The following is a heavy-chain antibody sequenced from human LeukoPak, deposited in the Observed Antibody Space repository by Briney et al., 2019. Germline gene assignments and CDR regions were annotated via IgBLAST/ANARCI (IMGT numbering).Heavy chain of an antibody. V-gene: IGHV3-23*01. Sequence: PGGSLRLSCAASGFTFSSSAMSWVRQAPGKGLEWVSTISGSDSSTHYADSVKGQFTISRDNSKNTLYLQMNSLRADDTAVYYCAKSGYNRFDYWGQGTLVTVSS. CDR3: AKSGYNRFDY. J-gene: IGHJ4*02. D-gene: IGHD5-24*01. CDR1: GFTFSSSA. CDR2: ISGSDSST.